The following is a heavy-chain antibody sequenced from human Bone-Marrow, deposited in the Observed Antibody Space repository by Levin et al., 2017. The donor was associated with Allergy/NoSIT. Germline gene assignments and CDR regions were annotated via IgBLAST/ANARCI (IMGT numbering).Heavy chain of an antibody. CDR2: INTDGIVT. D-gene: IGHD2-21*01. CDR3: ARDIKDALGGDADYYGLDV. J-gene: IGHJ6*02. Sequence: LSLTCAASGFTFINHWMNWVRQVPGKGLVWVSRINTDGIVTNYADSVKGRFTISRDNAKNTVYLQMNSLRVEDTAVYYCARDIKDALGGDADYYGLDVWGQGTTVTVS. V-gene: IGHV3-74*01. CDR1: GFTFINHW.